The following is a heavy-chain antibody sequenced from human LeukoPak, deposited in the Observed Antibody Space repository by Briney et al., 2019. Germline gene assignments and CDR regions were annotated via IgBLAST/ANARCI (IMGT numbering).Heavy chain of an antibody. Sequence: SGGSLRLSCAASGFTVSSNYMSWVRQAPGKGLEWVSVIYSGGSTYYADSVKGRFTISRDNSKNTLYLQMNSLRAEDTAVYYCAGAVAGTGVDYWGQGTLVTVSS. V-gene: IGHV3-66*01. CDR2: IYSGGST. CDR3: AGAVAGTGVDY. D-gene: IGHD6-19*01. J-gene: IGHJ4*02. CDR1: GFTVSSNY.